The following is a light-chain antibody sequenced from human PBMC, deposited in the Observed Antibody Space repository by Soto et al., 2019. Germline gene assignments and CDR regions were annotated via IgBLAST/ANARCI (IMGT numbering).Light chain of an antibody. CDR1: SSDVGGYKY. J-gene: IGLJ1*01. V-gene: IGLV2-11*01. CDR2: DVS. CDR3: CSYAGSYTSDV. Sequence: QSALTQPRSMSGSPGQSVTISCTGTSSDVGGYKYVSWYQQHPGKAPKLMIYDVSKRPSGVPDRFSGSKSGNTASLTISGLQAEDEADYYCCSYAGSYTSDVFGTGTKVTVL.